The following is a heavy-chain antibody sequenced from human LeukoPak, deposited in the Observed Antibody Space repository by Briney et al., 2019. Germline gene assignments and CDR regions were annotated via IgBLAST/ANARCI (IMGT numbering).Heavy chain of an antibody. CDR1: GGSFSGYC. CDR2: INHSGST. D-gene: IGHD2-8*01. CDR3: ARVPGMLYNWFDP. Sequence: SETLSLTCAVYGGSFSGYCWSWIRQPPGKGLEWIGEINHSGSTNYNPSLKSRVTISVDTSKNQFSLKLSSVTAADTAVYYCARVPGMLYNWFDPWGQGTLVTVSS. V-gene: IGHV4-34*01. J-gene: IGHJ5*02.